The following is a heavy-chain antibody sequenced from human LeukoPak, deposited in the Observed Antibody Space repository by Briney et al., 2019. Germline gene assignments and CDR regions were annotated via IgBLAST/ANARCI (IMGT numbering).Heavy chain of an antibody. CDR1: GGSFSGYY. J-gene: IGHJ3*02. CDR3: ARGFDGRSGFDI. Sequence: SETLSLTCAVYGGSFSGYYWSWIRQPPGKGLEWIGEINHSGSTNYNPSLKSRVTISVDTSKNQFSLKLSSVTAADTAVYYCARGFDGRSGFDIWGQGTMVTVSS. D-gene: IGHD2-15*01. V-gene: IGHV4-34*01. CDR2: INHSGST.